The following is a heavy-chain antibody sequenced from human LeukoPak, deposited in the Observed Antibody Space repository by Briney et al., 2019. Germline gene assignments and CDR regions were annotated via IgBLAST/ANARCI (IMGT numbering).Heavy chain of an antibody. CDR3: TRGNSGYDIYYYYGMDV. V-gene: IGHV3-49*04. Sequence: GGSLRLSCTASGFTFGDYAMSWVRQAPGKGLEWVGFIRSKAYGGTTEYAASVKGRFTISRDDSKSIACLQMNSLKTEDTAVYYCTRGNSGYDIYYYYGMDVWGQGTTVTVSS. CDR2: IRSKAYGGTT. CDR1: GFTFGDYA. D-gene: IGHD5-12*01. J-gene: IGHJ6*02.